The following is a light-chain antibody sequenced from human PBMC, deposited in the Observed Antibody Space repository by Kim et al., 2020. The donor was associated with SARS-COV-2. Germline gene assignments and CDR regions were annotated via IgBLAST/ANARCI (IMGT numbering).Light chain of an antibody. J-gene: IGKJ4*01. CDR1: QGISGR. CDR3: QQYDSYPLT. Sequence: DIQMTQSPSSLSASVGDRVTITCRASQGISGRLAWYQQKPEKAPKSLIYGAFSLQSGVPSRFSGSASGTDFTLTINNLQPEDSGIYSCQQYDSYPLTFGGGTKVDIK. V-gene: IGKV1D-16*01. CDR2: GAF.